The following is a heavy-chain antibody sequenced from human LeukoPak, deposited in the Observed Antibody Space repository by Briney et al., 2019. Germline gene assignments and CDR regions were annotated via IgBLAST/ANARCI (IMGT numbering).Heavy chain of an antibody. CDR1: GFTFSSYA. V-gene: IGHV3-23*01. CDR2: ISGSGGST. CDR3: AKDPRGSGTFFDY. J-gene: IGHJ4*02. Sequence: GGSLRLSCAASGFTFSSYAMSWVRPAPGKGLEWVSAISGSGGSTYYADSVKGRFTISRDNSKNTLYLQMNSLRAEDTAVYYCAKDPRGSGTFFDYWGQGTLVTVSS. D-gene: IGHD2-15*01.